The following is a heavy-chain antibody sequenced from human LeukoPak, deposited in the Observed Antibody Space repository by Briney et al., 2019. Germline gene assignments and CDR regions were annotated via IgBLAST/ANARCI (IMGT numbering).Heavy chain of an antibody. CDR3: ARDAATVTRRGNAFDI. J-gene: IGHJ3*02. Sequence: PGGSLRLSCAASGFTVSSNYMSWVRQAPGKGLEWVSVIYSGGSTYYADSVKGRFTISRDNSKNTLYLQMNSLRAEDTAVYYCARDAATVTRRGNAFDIWGQGTMVTVSS. D-gene: IGHD4-17*01. CDR2: IYSGGST. V-gene: IGHV3-53*01. CDR1: GFTVSSNY.